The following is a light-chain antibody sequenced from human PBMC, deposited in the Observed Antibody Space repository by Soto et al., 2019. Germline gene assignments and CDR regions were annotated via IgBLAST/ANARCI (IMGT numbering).Light chain of an antibody. J-gene: IGLJ2*01. CDR3: CSYAGSSTLI. V-gene: IGLV2-23*01. CDR1: SSDVGNYKL. Sequence: QSALTQPASVSGSPGQSITISCTGTSSDVGNYKLVSWYQQHPGKAPKLMIYEGNKRPSGVSNRFSGSKSGNTASLTISGLQAEDEADYYCCSYAGSSTLILGGGTKLTVL. CDR2: EGN.